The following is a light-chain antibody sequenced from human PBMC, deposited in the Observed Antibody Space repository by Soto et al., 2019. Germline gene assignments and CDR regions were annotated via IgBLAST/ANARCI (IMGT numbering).Light chain of an antibody. Sequence: DIPMTQSPSSLSASVGERVTITCRASQGISNNLAWYQQKPGKVPKLLIYAASTLQSGVPSRFSGSGSGTDCTLTISSLQPEDVATYYCQKYNSAPWTFGKGNKVGIK. V-gene: IGKV1-27*01. J-gene: IGKJ1*01. CDR1: QGISNN. CDR2: AAS. CDR3: QKYNSAPWT.